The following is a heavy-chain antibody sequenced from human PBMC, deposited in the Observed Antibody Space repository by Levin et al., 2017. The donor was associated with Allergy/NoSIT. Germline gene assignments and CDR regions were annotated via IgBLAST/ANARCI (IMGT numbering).Heavy chain of an antibody. Sequence: GGSLRLSCVASGITFSGSAMHWVRQASGKGLEWVGRIRNKANSYATSYAASVRGRFTITRDDSKNTAYLQMNSLKTEDTAVYYCVPYCGADCYSAAWGQGTLVTVSS. J-gene: IGHJ5*02. CDR1: GITFSGSA. CDR2: IRNKANSYAT. V-gene: IGHV3-73*01. CDR3: VPYCGADCYSAA. D-gene: IGHD2-21*02.